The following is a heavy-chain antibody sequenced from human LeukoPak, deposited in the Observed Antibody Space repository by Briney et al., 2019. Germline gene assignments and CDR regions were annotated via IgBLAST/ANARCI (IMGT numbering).Heavy chain of an antibody. CDR2: IYHSGST. Sequence: SETLSLTCTVSGGSISSSSYYWGWIRQPPGKGLEWIGSIYHSGSTYYNPSLKSRVTISVDTSKNQFSLKLSSVTAADTAVYYCARTRSGYDYFDYWGQGTLVTVSS. V-gene: IGHV4-39*01. CDR3: ARTRSGYDYFDY. J-gene: IGHJ4*02. CDR1: GGSISSSSYY. D-gene: IGHD5-12*01.